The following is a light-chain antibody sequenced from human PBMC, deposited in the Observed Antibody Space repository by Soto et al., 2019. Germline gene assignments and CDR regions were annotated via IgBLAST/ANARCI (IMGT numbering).Light chain of an antibody. Sequence: QSALTQPPSASGSPGQSVAISCTGTNSDVGGYNYVSWYQHHPGKAPKLMIYEVNRRPSGVPDRFSGSKSGNTASLTVSGLQAEEDADYYCSSYAGSDNYVFGTGTKLTVL. CDR2: EVN. CDR3: SSYAGSDNYV. V-gene: IGLV2-8*01. CDR1: NSDVGGYNY. J-gene: IGLJ1*01.